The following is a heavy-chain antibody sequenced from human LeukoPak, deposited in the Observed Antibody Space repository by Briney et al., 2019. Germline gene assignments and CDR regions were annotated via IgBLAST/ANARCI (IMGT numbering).Heavy chain of an antibody. CDR3: ARRGRYCSGGSCFIGLFDP. Sequence: SETLSLTCTVSGGSISSYYWSWIRQPPGKGLEWIGYIYYSGSTNYNPSLKSRVTISVDTSKNQFSLKLSSVTAADTAVYYCARRGRYCSGGSCFIGLFDPWGQGTLVTVSS. D-gene: IGHD2-15*01. V-gene: IGHV4-59*08. CDR2: IYYSGST. CDR1: GGSISSYY. J-gene: IGHJ5*02.